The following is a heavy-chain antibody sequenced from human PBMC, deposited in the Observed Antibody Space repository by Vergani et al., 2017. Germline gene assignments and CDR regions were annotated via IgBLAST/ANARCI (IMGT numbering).Heavy chain of an antibody. J-gene: IGHJ1*01. CDR1: GGAFSTYA. Sequence: QVQLVQSGAEVKKPGSSVRVSCKTSGGAFSTYAINWVRQAPGQGLEWMGAIIPNFGPARSAQKFQGRVTITADESTRTVYMELNSLRGGDTAGYYCARDLIENDTDGRSGYWGPGTLVTVSS. CDR2: IIPNFGPA. CDR3: ARDLIENDTDGRSGY. D-gene: IGHD6-25*01. V-gene: IGHV1-69*12.